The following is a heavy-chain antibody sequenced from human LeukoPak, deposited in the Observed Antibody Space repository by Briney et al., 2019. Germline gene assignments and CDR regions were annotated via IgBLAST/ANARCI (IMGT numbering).Heavy chain of an antibody. Sequence: GGSLRLSCAASGFTFSNYGMHWVRQAPGKGLEWLAAIFYDGSNKYYADTVKGRFTISRDNSKNTLYLQVNSLTAEDTAVYYCARDQALYFSYGDYWGQGTLVNVSS. V-gene: IGHV3-33*01. CDR3: ARDQALYFSYGDY. CDR2: IFYDGSNK. CDR1: GFTFSNYG. D-gene: IGHD2/OR15-2a*01. J-gene: IGHJ4*02.